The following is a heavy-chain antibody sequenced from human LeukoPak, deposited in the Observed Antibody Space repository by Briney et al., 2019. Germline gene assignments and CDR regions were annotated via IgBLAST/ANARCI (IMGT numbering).Heavy chain of an antibody. CDR2: SNEDGSTT. CDR3: VRDLGGRSGH. D-gene: IGHD1-26*01. Sequence: PGESLRLSCAASGFTFSSNWMHWVRQAPGKGLVWVSRSNEDGSTTNYADSVKGRFTISRDNAKNTLYLQMNSLTAEDTAVYYCVRDLGGRSGHWGQGTLVTVSS. CDR1: GFTFSSNW. V-gene: IGHV3-74*01. J-gene: IGHJ4*02.